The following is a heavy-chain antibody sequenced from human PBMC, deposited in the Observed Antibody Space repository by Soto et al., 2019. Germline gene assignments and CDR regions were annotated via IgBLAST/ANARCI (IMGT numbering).Heavy chain of an antibody. CDR2: IIPIFGTA. CDR1: GGTFSIYA. D-gene: IGHD3-10*01. J-gene: IGHJ6*02. Sequence: SVKVSCKASGGTFSIYAISWVLQSPLQWLDWMGGIIPIFGTANYAQKFQGRVTITADESTSTAYMELSSLRSEDTAVYYCARRARITMVRGVTIGYYYGMDVWGQGTTVTVSS. V-gene: IGHV1-69*13. CDR3: ARRARITMVRGVTIGYYYGMDV.